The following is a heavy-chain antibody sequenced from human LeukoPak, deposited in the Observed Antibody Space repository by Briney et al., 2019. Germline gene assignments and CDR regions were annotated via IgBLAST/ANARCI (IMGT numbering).Heavy chain of an antibody. CDR1: GGSISSYY. D-gene: IGHD2-2*01. Sequence: SETLSLTCTVSGGSISSYYWSWIRQPAGKGLEWIGRIYTSGSTNYNPSLKSRVTISVDTSKNQFSLKLSSVTAADTAVYYCARSRVVPAATTYYYYYYGMDVWGQGTTVTVSS. CDR3: ARSRVVPAATTYYYYYYGMDV. V-gene: IGHV4-4*07. CDR2: IYTSGST. J-gene: IGHJ6*02.